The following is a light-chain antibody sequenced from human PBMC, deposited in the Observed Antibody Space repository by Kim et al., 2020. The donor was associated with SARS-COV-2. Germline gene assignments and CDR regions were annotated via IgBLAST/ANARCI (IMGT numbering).Light chain of an antibody. CDR3: CSYAGSYTYV. CDR2: DVS. Sequence: QSFTISCTGTSSDVGGYNYVSWYQQHPGKPPKLMIYDVSKRPSGVPDRFSGSKSGNTASLTISGLQAEDEADYYCCSYAGSYTYVFGTGTKVTVL. CDR1: SSDVGGYNY. J-gene: IGLJ1*01. V-gene: IGLV2-11*01.